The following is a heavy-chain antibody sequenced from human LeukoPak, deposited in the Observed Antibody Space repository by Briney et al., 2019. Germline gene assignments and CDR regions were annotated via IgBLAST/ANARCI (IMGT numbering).Heavy chain of an antibody. J-gene: IGHJ6*02. CDR2: ISAYNGNT. CDR3: ARLGNSPQTKSIAARYYYYYYGMDV. D-gene: IGHD6-6*01. CDR1: GYTFTSYG. V-gene: IGHV1-18*01. Sequence: GASVKVSCKASGYTFTSYGISWVRQTPGQGLEWMGWISAYNGNTNYAQKLQGRVTMTTDTSTSTAYMELRSLRSDDTAVYYCARLGNSPQTKSIAARYYYYYYGMDVWGQGTTVTVSS.